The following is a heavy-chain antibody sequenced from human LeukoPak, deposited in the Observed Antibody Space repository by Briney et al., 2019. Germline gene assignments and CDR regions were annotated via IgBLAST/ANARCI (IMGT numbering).Heavy chain of an antibody. D-gene: IGHD6-19*01. CDR2: ISSSSSYI. V-gene: IGHV3-21*01. CDR1: GSTFSSYS. J-gene: IGHJ4*02. Sequence: GGSLGLSCAASGSTFSSYSMNWVRQAPGKGLEWVSSISSSSSYIYYADSVKGRFTISRDNAKNSLYLQMNSLRAEDTAVYYCARKPSSGWYAGSVAGGDYWGQGTLVTVSS. CDR3: ARKPSSGWYAGSVAGGDY.